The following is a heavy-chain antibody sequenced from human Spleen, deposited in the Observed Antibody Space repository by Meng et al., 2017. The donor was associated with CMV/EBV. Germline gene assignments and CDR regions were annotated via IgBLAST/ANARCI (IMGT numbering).Heavy chain of an antibody. CDR1: GAPISSSRYY. CDR3: ARETDGSGSSYGMDV. Sequence: GSLRLSCTVSGAPISSSRYYWGWARQPPGKGLEWIGSIYYSGSTYYNPSLKSRVTISVDTSKNQFSLKLRSVTAADTAMYYCARETDGSGSSYGMDVWGQGTTVTVSS. CDR2: IYYSGST. D-gene: IGHD3-10*01. J-gene: IGHJ6*02. V-gene: IGHV4-39*07.